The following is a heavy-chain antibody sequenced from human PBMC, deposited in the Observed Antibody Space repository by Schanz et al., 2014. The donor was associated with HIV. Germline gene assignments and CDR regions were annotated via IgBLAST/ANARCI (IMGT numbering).Heavy chain of an antibody. V-gene: IGHV1-2*02. D-gene: IGHD1-20*01. CDR1: GYTFTGYY. J-gene: IGHJ4*02. CDR2: ITPNSGGA. Sequence: QVQLVQSGAEVKEPGASVKVSCKASGYTFTGYYLHWVRQAPGQGLEWMGWITPNSGGADSAQKFQGRVTMTRDTSISTAYLELSRLRSDDTAVYYCAREGDGASITGTSDYWGQGTLVTVSS. CDR3: AREGDGASITGTSDY.